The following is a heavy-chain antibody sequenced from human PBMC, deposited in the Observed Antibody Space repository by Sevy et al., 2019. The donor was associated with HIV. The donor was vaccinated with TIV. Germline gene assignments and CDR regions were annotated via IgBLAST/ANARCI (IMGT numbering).Heavy chain of an antibody. CDR1: GFTFSSYS. CDR2: ISSSSSTI. CDR3: AREGSRRGGSYYDFWSGYLGDAFDI. V-gene: IGHV3-48*02. Sequence: GGSLRLSCAASGFTFSSYSMNWVRQAPGKGLEWVSYISSSSSTIYYADSVKGRFTISRDNAKNSLYLQMNSLRDEDTDVYYCAREGSRRGGSYYDFWSGYLGDAFDIWGQGTMVTVSS. D-gene: IGHD3-3*01. J-gene: IGHJ3*02.